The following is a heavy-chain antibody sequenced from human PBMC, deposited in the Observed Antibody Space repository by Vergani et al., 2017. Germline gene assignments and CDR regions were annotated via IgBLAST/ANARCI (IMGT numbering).Heavy chain of an antibody. V-gene: IGHV4-30-4*08. CDR1: GGSISSGDYY. Sequence: QVQLQESGPGLVKPSQTLSLTCTVSGGSISSGDYYWSWIRQPPGKGLEWIGYIYYSGSTYYNPSLKSRVTISVDTSKNQFSLKLSSVTAADTAVYYCARGITMGRGVYYYYGMDVWGQGTTVTVSS. J-gene: IGHJ6*02. D-gene: IGHD3-10*01. CDR3: ARGITMGRGVYYYYGMDV. CDR2: IYYSGST.